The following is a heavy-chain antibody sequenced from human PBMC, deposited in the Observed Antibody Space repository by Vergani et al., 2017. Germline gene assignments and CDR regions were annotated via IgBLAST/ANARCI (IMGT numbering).Heavy chain of an antibody. J-gene: IGHJ4*01. CDR3: TTGFPGSSWSTY. D-gene: IGHD6-13*01. V-gene: IGHV3-49*04. Sequence: EVQLLESGGGLVQPGGSLRLSCAASGFTFNIYAMSWVRQAPGKGLEWVGFVRNKEDGGTPEHAASVKGRFTISRDDSKAIAYLQMNSLKTEDTAVYYCTTGFPGSSWSTYWGQGTLVTVSS. CDR2: VRNKEDGGTP. CDR1: GFTFNIYA.